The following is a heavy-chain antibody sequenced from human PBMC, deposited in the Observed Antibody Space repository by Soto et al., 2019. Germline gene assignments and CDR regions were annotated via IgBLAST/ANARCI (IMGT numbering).Heavy chain of an antibody. Sequence: QVPLVQSGAEVKKPGSSVKVSCKASGGTFSSYAISWVRQAPGQGLEWMGGIIPIFGTANYAQKFQGRVTITADESTSTAYMELSSLRSEDTAVYYCARGPHYDFWSGYNPTDYWGQGTLVTVSS. D-gene: IGHD3-3*01. V-gene: IGHV1-69*01. CDR2: IIPIFGTA. J-gene: IGHJ4*02. CDR1: GGTFSSYA. CDR3: ARGPHYDFWSGYNPTDY.